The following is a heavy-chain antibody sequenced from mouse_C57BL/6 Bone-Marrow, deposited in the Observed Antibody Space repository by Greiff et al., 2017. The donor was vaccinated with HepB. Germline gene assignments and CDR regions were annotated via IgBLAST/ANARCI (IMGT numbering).Heavy chain of an antibody. CDR2: INYDGSST. V-gene: IGHV5-16*01. Sequence: EVKLVESEGGLVQPGRSMKLSCTASGFTFSDYYMAWVRQVPEKGLEWVANINYDGSSTYYLDSLKNRFIISRDNAKNILYLQMSSLKSEDTATYYRAREGEGWFAYWGQGTLVTVSA. CDR1: GFTFSDYY. CDR3: AREGEGWFAY. J-gene: IGHJ3*01.